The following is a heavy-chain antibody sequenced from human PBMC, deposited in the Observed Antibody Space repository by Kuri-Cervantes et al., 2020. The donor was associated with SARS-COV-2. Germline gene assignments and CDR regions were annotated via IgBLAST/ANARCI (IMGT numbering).Heavy chain of an antibody. D-gene: IGHD3-3*01. CDR3: ATSGYYDFWSGYYFDY. Sequence: SETLSLTCAVYGGSFSGYYWGWIRQPPGKGLGWIGSIYYSGSTNYNPSLKSRVTISVDTSKNQFSLKLSSVTAADTAVYYCATSGYYDFWSGYYFDYWGQGTLVTVSS. V-gene: IGHV4-34*01. CDR2: IYYSGST. CDR1: GGSFSGYY. J-gene: IGHJ4*02.